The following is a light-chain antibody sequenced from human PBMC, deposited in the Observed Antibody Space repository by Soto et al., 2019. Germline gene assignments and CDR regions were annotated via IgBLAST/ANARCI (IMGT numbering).Light chain of an antibody. CDR1: SSNIGAGYD. Sequence: QSVLTQPPSVSGAPGQRVTISCTGSSSNIGAGYDVHCYQQHPGTAPKLLIFGNTNRPSGVPDRFSGSKSGTSASLAITGLQAEDEADYYCQSYDNSLSGYVFATGTKLTVL. J-gene: IGLJ1*01. CDR3: QSYDNSLSGYV. CDR2: GNT. V-gene: IGLV1-40*01.